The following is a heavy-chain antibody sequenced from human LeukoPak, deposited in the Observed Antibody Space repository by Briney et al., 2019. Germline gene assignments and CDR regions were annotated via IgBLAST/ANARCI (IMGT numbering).Heavy chain of an antibody. CDR1: GFTFSSYG. J-gene: IGHJ4*02. CDR2: IRYDGSNK. V-gene: IGHV3-30*02. CDR3: AKDKRSYSTGSFAY. Sequence: GGSLRLSCAASGFTFSSYGMHWVRQAPGKGLEWVAFIRYDGSNKYYADSVKGRFTISRDNSKNTLYLQMNSLRAEDTAVYYCAKDKRSYSTGSFAYWGQGTLVTVSS. D-gene: IGHD6-13*01.